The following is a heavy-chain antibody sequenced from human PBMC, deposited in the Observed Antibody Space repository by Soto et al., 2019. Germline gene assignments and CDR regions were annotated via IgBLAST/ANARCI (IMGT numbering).Heavy chain of an antibody. V-gene: IGHV1-8*02. CDR3: ARSTPEHYFDY. Sequence: GASVKVSCKASGYTFTTYDINWVRQAPGQGLEWMGWMSPHSGNTGYAQKFQGRVTMTRDTSISTAYMELSSLRSEDTAVYYCARSTPEHYFDYWGQGTLVTVSS. CDR1: GYTFTTYD. CDR2: MSPHSGNT. J-gene: IGHJ4*02.